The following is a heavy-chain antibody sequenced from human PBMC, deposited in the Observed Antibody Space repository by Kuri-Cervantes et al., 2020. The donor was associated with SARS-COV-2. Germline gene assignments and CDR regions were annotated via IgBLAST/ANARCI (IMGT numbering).Heavy chain of an antibody. CDR1: GESFSDYY. Sequence: SETLSLTCAVHGESFSDYYWTWIRQSPGKGLEWIGEINHGGSASYNPSLESRVTISVDPSKNQFSLKLNSVTAADTAVYSCARWPPGSYRPHDAFDVWGQGTMVTVSS. CDR2: INHGGSA. CDR3: ARWPPGSYRPHDAFDV. D-gene: IGHD1-26*01. V-gene: IGHV4-34*01. J-gene: IGHJ3*01.